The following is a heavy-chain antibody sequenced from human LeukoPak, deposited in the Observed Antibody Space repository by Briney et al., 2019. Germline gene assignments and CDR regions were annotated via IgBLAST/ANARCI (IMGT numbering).Heavy chain of an antibody. Sequence: PGGSLRLSCAASGFTFDDYAMHWVRQAPGKGLEWVSAISGSGGSTYYADSVKGRFTISRDNSKNTLYLQMNSLRAEDTAVYYCAKDHYDYVWGSYRYRPRFDYWGQGTLVTVSS. CDR3: AKDHYDYVWGSYRYRPRFDY. CDR2: ISGSGGST. D-gene: IGHD3-16*02. CDR1: GFTFDDYA. V-gene: IGHV3-23*01. J-gene: IGHJ4*02.